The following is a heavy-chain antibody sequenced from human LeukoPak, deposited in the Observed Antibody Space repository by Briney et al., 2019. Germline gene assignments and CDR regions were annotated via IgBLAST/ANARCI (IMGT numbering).Heavy chain of an antibody. CDR3: ARDQRGYYGSGSYYLPDY. Sequence: PGGSLRLSCAASGFTFRSYEMNWVRQAPGKGLEWVSYISSSGSTIYYADSVKGRFTISRDNAKNSLYLQMNSLRAEDTAVYYCARDQRGYYGSGSYYLPDYWGQGTLVTVSS. J-gene: IGHJ4*02. CDR1: GFTFRSYE. V-gene: IGHV3-48*03. CDR2: ISSSGSTI. D-gene: IGHD3-10*01.